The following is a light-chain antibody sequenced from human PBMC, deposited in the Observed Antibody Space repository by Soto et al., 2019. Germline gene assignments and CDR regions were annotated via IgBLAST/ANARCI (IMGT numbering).Light chain of an antibody. J-gene: IGLJ1*01. V-gene: IGLV2-11*01. Sequence: QSALTQPPSVSGSPGQSVTISCTGTSSDVGAYDYVSWYQQHPGKAPKLMIYDVTKRPSGVPDRFSGSKSGNTASLTISGLQAEDEADYYCCSYAGSYASDYVFGAGTKATVL. CDR2: DVT. CDR1: SSDVGAYDY. CDR3: CSYAGSYASDYV.